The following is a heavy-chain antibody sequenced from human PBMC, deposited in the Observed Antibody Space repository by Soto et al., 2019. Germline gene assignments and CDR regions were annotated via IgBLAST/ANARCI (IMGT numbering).Heavy chain of an antibody. J-gene: IGHJ4*02. CDR2: INPNGGIT. CDR3: ATSVNSAMAFDY. V-gene: IGHV1-46*01. D-gene: IGHD5-18*01. CDR1: GYTFTHYY. Sequence: VASVKVSCKASGYTFTHYYIYWVRQAPGQGLEWMGIINPNGGITTYAQKFRAGFSMTRDTSTSTVYLELSSLRSEDSAVYYCATSVNSAMAFDYWGQGTLVTVSS.